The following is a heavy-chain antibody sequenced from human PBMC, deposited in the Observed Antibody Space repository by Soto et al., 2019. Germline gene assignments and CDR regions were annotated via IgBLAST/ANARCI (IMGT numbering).Heavy chain of an antibody. V-gene: IGHV4-59*01. CDR3: ARESYYGSGATVVAY. Sequence: SWIRQPPGKGLEWIGYIYYSGTTSYNPSLNSRVTMSVDTSKNQFSLKVNSVTAADTAVYYCARESYYGSGATVVAYWGQGTLVTVSS. D-gene: IGHD3-10*01. J-gene: IGHJ4*02. CDR2: IYYSGTT.